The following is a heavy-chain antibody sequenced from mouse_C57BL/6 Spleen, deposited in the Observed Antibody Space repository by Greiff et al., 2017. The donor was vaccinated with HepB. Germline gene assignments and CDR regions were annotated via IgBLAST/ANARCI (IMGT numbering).Heavy chain of an antibody. J-gene: IGHJ1*03. D-gene: IGHD1-1*01. CDR2: INYDGSST. CDR3: ARAPITTVPHWYFDV. Sequence: EVKVVESEGGLVQPGSSMKLSCTASGFTFSDYYMAWVRQVPEKGLEWVANINYDGSSTYYLDSLKSRFIISRDNAKNILYLQMSSLKSEDTATYYCARAPITTVPHWYFDVWGTGTTVTVSS. V-gene: IGHV5-16*01. CDR1: GFTFSDYY.